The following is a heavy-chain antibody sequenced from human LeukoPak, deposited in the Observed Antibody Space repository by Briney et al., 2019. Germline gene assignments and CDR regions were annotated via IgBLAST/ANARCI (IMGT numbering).Heavy chain of an antibody. V-gene: IGHV1-18*01. D-gene: IGHD1-1*01. CDR3: ARIDPEIDWNHPDY. J-gene: IGHJ4*02. CDR2: ISAYNGNT. CDR1: GYTFTSYG. Sequence: EASVKVSCKASGYTFTSYGISWVRQAPGQGLEWMGWISAYNGNTNYAQKLQGRVTMTTDTSTSTAYMELRSLRSDDTAVYYCARIDPEIDWNHPDYWGQGTLVTVSS.